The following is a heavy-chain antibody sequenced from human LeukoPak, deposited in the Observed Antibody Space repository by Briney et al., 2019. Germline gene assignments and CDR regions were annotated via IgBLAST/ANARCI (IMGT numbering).Heavy chain of an antibody. CDR2: IGAYSGST. CDR3: ARFTFGENPKTFDY. D-gene: IGHD3-16*01. V-gene: IGHV1-18*01. CDR1: GYTFSTYG. Sequence: ASVKVSCKASGYTFSTYGISWVRQAPGQGLEWMGWIGAYSGSTSYAQKFQGRVTMTTDTSTSTAYMELRSLRSDDTAVYYCARFTFGENPKTFDYWGQGTLVTVSS. J-gene: IGHJ4*02.